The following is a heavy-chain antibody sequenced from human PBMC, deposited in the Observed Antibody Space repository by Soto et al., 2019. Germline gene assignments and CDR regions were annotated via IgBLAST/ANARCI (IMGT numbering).Heavy chain of an antibody. CDR1: GYTFTSYA. V-gene: IGHV1-3*01. Sequence: ASVKVSCKASGYTFTSYAMHWVRQAPGQRLEWMGWINAGNGNTKYSQKFKGRVTITRDTSAGTVYMQLSSLTSEDTAVYYCARDDSGFSGSHYIDYFNYWGQGALVTVSS. CDR2: INAGNGNT. CDR3: ARDDSGFSGSHYIDYFNY. D-gene: IGHD1-26*01. J-gene: IGHJ4*02.